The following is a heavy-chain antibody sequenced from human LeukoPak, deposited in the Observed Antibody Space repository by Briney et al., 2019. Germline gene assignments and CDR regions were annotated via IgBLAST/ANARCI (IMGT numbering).Heavy chain of an antibody. CDR2: IWYDGSNK. CDR3: ARDGRYYYDSSGYPAV. CDR1: GFTFSSYG. D-gene: IGHD3-22*01. Sequence: GGSLRLSCAASGFTFSSYGMHWVRQAPGKGLEWVAVIWYDGSNKYYADSVKGRFTISRDNSKNTLYLQMNSLRAEDTAVYYCARDGRYYYDSSGYPAVWGQGPLVTVSS. V-gene: IGHV3-33*01. J-gene: IGHJ4*02.